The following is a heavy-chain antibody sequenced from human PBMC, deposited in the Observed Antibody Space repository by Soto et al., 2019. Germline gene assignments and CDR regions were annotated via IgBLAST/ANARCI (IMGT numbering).Heavy chain of an antibody. J-gene: IGHJ5*02. CDR1: RGSIRSYY. Sequence: SETLSLTCTVSRGSIRSYYWSWIRQPPGKGLEWIGYIYNSGSTNYSPSLKSRVTISVDTSKNQFSLKLTSVTAADTAVYYCARWGPRWFDHWGQGMLVTVSS. CDR2: IYNSGST. V-gene: IGHV4-59*01. CDR3: ARWGPRWFDH. D-gene: IGHD3-16*01.